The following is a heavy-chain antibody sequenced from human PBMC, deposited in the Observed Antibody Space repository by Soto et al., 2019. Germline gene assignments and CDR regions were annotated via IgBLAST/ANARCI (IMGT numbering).Heavy chain of an antibody. CDR1: GFTFSSYA. D-gene: IGHD3-22*01. V-gene: IGHV3-23*01. CDR2: ISGSGGST. J-gene: IGHJ4*02. Sequence: PGGSLRLSCAASGFTFSSYAMNWVRQAPGKGLEWVSGISGSGGSTYYADYVEGRFAISRDNSKNTLYLQVNSLRAEDTAVYYCAKGVGVYYDISGYFKFDYWGQGTLVTVPS. CDR3: AKGVGVYYDISGYFKFDY.